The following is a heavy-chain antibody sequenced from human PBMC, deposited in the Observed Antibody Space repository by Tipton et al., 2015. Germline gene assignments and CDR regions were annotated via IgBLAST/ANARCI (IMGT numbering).Heavy chain of an antibody. D-gene: IGHD3-16*02. CDR3: ARGGGDDYIWGSSRFDS. CDR1: GDSISTKSYH. Sequence: TLSLTCIVSGDSISTKSYHWGWIRQPPGKGLEWIGTINNSGSTCCNPSLKSRLTTSIDTSKNQFSLNLTSVTAADTAMYYCARGGGDDYIWGSSRFDSWGQGILVTVSS. J-gene: IGHJ5*01. V-gene: IGHV4-39*02. CDR2: INNSGST.